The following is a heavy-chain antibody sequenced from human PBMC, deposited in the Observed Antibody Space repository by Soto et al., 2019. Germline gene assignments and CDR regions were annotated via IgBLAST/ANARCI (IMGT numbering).Heavy chain of an antibody. CDR2: IIPIFGTA. D-gene: IGHD2-15*01. V-gene: IGHV1-69*06. CDR1: GGTFSSYA. Sequence: SVKVSCKASGGTFSSYAISWVRRAPGQGLEWMGGIIPIFGTANYAQKFQGRVTITADKSTSTAYMELSSLRSEDTAVYYCASGYCSGGSCPLSHWFDPWGQGTLVTVSS. J-gene: IGHJ5*02. CDR3: ASGYCSGGSCPLSHWFDP.